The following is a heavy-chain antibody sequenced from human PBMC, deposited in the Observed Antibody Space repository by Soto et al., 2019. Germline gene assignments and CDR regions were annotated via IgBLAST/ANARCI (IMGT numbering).Heavy chain of an antibody. CDR2: FDPEDGET. CDR1: GYTLTELS. V-gene: IGHV1-24*01. CDR3: ATGVLDWGSGDY. D-gene: IGHD3-3*01. J-gene: IGHJ4*02. Sequence: ASVKVSCKVSGYTLTELSMHWVRQAPGKGLEWMGGFDPEDGETIYAQKFQGRVTMTEDTSTDTAYMELSSLRSEDTAVYYCATGVLDWGSGDYWGQGTLVNVSS.